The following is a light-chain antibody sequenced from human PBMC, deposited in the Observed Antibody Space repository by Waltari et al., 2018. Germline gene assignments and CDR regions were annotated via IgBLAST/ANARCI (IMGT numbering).Light chain of an antibody. V-gene: IGKV3-15*01. CDR1: HSVGST. J-gene: IGKJ2*01. CDR2: GAS. Sequence: EIVMTQSPATLSVSPGDRATLPCRASHSVGSTLAWYQQKPGQAPRLLIHGASTRATGVPARFSGSGSGTEFTLTISGLQSEDFAVYYCQQYNNWPPYTFGQGTKLEIK. CDR3: QQYNNWPPYT.